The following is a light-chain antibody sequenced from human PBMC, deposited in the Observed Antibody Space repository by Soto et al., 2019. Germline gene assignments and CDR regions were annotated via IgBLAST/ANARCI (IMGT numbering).Light chain of an antibody. V-gene: IGKV1-9*01. CDR3: QHYNSYSEA. Sequence: DIQLTQSPSFLSASVGDRVTITCRASQDISNFLAWYQQKPGKAPKLLIYAASTLQSGVPSRFSGSGSGREFTLTISSLQPEDFATYYCQHYNSYSEAFGQGTKVDIK. J-gene: IGKJ1*01. CDR2: AAS. CDR1: QDISNF.